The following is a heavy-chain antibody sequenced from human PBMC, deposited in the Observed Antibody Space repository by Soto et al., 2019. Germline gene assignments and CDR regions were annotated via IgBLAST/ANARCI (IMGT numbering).Heavy chain of an antibody. J-gene: IGHJ3*02. D-gene: IGHD2-21*01. V-gene: IGHV3-11*06. Sequence: PGGSLRLSCAASGFTFSDYYMSWIRQAPGKGLEWVSYISSSSSYTNYADSVKGRFTISRDNAKNSLYLQMNSLRAEDTAVYYCARVGGQTAYSGGTAFDIWGQGTMVTVS. CDR1: GFTFSDYY. CDR2: ISSSSSYT. CDR3: ARVGGQTAYSGGTAFDI.